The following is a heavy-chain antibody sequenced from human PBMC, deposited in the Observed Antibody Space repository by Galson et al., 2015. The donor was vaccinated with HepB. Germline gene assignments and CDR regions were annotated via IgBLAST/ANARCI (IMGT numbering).Heavy chain of an antibody. CDR3: ARDLSGYSYGYGSFDY. V-gene: IGHV1-69*13. D-gene: IGHD5-18*01. CDR1: GGTFSSYA. Sequence: SVKVSCKASGGTFSSYAISWVRQAPGQGLEWMGGIIPIFGTANYAQKFQGRVTITADESTSTAYMELSSLRSEDTAVYYCARDLSGYSYGYGSFDYWGQGTLVTVSS. CDR2: IIPIFGTA. J-gene: IGHJ4*02.